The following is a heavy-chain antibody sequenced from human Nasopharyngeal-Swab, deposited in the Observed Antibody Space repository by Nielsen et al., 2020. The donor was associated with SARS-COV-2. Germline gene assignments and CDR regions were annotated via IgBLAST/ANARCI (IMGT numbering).Heavy chain of an antibody. D-gene: IGHD2-15*01. CDR3: ARRSSGGSRFDP. V-gene: IGHV4-39*01. CDR2: ISFSGTT. Sequence: SETLSPTCTVPGASVSSSTLYYWAWIRQPPEKGLEWTGNISFSGTTHYNPSLKSRVTISVDTSKNQFSLKMTSVTAADTAVYYCARRSSGGSRFDPWGQGTLVTVSS. CDR1: GASVSSSTLYY. J-gene: IGHJ5*02.